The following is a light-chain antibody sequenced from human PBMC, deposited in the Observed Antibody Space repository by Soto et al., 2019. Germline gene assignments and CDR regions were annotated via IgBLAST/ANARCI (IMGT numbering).Light chain of an antibody. V-gene: IGLV2-23*02. J-gene: IGLJ2*01. CDR3: CSYAASGSLL. CDR2: EVN. CDR1: SSYVGLYNL. Sequence: QSALTQPASVAGSPGQSITISCTGTSSYVGLYNLVSWYQQHPGKAPKFMIYEVNKRSSGISFRFSGSKSGNTASLTISGLQAEDEADYYCCSYAASGSLLFGGGTKLTVL.